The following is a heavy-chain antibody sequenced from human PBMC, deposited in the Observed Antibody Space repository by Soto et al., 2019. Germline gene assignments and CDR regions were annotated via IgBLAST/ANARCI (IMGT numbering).Heavy chain of an antibody. CDR2: IKSKTDGETT. D-gene: IGHD3-10*01. CDR1: GFGFSHAW. J-gene: IGHJ4*02. CDR3: LTLGDGY. V-gene: IGHV3-15*07. Sequence: EMQLVESGGALVKPGGSLRLSCAASGFGFSHAWMNWVRQAPGKGLEWVGRIKSKTDGETTNYAAAVKGRFTISRDDSKNTLYLQMNSLRTEDTAVYHCLTLGDGYWGQGTLVTVSS.